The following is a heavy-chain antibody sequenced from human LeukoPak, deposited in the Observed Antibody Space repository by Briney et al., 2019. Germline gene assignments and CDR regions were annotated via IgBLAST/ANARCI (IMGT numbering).Heavy chain of an antibody. CDR3: AREGKDIVATMSAFDI. CDR2: ISSSSSTI. CDR1: GFTFSSYS. V-gene: IGHV3-48*01. Sequence: PGGSLRLSCAASGFTFSSYSMNWVRQAPGKGLEWVSYISSSSSTIYYADSVKGRFTISRDNAKNSLYLQMNSLRAEDTAVYYCAREGKDIVATMSAFDIWGQGTMVTVSS. D-gene: IGHD5-12*01. J-gene: IGHJ3*02.